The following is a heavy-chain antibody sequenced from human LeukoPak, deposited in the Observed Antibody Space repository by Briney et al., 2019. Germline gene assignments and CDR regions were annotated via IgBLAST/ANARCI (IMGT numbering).Heavy chain of an antibody. D-gene: IGHD3-9*01. J-gene: IGHJ4*02. CDR3: ARDRDDSLDF. CDR2: ISPNSGDT. CDR1: GYTFSAYY. V-gene: IGHV1-2*02. Sequence: ASVKVSCKASGYTFSAYYMHWVRQAPGQGLEWMGWISPNSGDTNYAQKFQGRVTLTSDTSIRTVFMDLSRLTSDDTAVYFCARDRDDSLDFWGQGTLVTVSS.